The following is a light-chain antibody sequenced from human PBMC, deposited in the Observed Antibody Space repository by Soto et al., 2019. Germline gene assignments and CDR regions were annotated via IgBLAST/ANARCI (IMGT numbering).Light chain of an antibody. Sequence: EIVLTQSPGTLSLSPGERATLSCRASQSVSSNYLAWYQQKPGQAPRLLIYGASSRATGIPDRFSGSGSGTDFPLTISRLEPEDCAVYYCQQYGSSLFTFGPGTKVDI. CDR2: GAS. J-gene: IGKJ3*01. CDR3: QQYGSSLFT. V-gene: IGKV3-20*01. CDR1: QSVSSNY.